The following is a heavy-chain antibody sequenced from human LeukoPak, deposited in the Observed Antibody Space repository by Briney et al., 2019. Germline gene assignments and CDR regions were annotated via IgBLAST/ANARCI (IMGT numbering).Heavy chain of an antibody. D-gene: IGHD4-23*01. J-gene: IGHJ3*02. V-gene: IGHV4-34*01. Sequence: MPSETLSLTCAVYGGSFSGYYWSWIRQPPGKGLEWIGEINHSGSTNYNPSLKSRVTISVDTSKNQFSLKLSSVTAADTAVYYCARRATVAPGDAFDIWGQGTMVTVSS. CDR3: ARRATVAPGDAFDI. CDR2: INHSGST. CDR1: GGSFSGYY.